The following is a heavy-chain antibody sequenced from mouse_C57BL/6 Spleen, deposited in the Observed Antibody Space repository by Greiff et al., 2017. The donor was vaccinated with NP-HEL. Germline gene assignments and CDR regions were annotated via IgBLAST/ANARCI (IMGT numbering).Heavy chain of an antibody. Sequence: EVQLVESGGDLVKPGGSLKLSCAASGFTFSSYGMSWVRQTPDKRLEWVATISSGGSYTYYPDSVKGRFTISRDNAKNTLYLQMSSLKSEDTAMYYCARQPTSYWYFDVWGTGTTVTVSS. J-gene: IGHJ1*03. CDR3: ARQPTSYWYFDV. V-gene: IGHV5-6*01. CDR2: ISSGGSYT. CDR1: GFTFSSYG. D-gene: IGHD5-1*01.